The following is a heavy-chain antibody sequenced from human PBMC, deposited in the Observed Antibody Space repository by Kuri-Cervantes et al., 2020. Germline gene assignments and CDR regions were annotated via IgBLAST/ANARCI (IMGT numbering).Heavy chain of an antibody. V-gene: IGHV3-23*01. J-gene: IGHJ4*02. CDR3: AKDRGRYCSGGSCVY. D-gene: IGHD2-15*01. CDR1: GFTFSSYA. CDR2: ISGSGADT. Sequence: GESLKISCAASGFTFSSYALSWVRQVPGKGLEWVSSISGSGADTYNADSVKGRFTTSRDNSKNTLYLQMNSLRVEDTAVYYCAKDRGRYCSGGSCVYWGQGTLVTVSS.